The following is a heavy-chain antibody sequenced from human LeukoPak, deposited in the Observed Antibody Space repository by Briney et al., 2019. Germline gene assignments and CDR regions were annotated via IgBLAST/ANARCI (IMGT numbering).Heavy chain of an antibody. D-gene: IGHD6-13*01. J-gene: IGHJ3*02. CDR3: ARHVRISSSSTYDAFDI. V-gene: IGHV4-59*08. CDR1: GGSISSYY. Sequence: SETLSLTCTVSGGSISSYYWSWIRQPPGKGLDWIGYIYYSGSTNYNPSLKSRVTISVDTSKNQFSLKLSSVTAADTAVYYCARHVRISSSSTYDAFDIWGQGTMVTVSS. CDR2: IYYSGST.